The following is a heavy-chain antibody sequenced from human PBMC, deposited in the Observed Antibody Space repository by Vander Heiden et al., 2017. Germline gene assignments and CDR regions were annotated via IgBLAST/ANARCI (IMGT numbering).Heavy chain of an antibody. CDR1: GFTFSNAW. D-gene: IGHD1-26*01. V-gene: IGHV3-15*01. Sequence: EVKLVESGGGLVKPGGSLRLSCAASGFTFSNAWMSWVRQAPGKGLEWVGRIKSKTDGGTTDYAAPVKGRFTISRDDSKNTLYLQMNSLKTEDTAVYYCTTDTGIVGAYFDYWGQGTLVTVSS. CDR3: TTDTGIVGAYFDY. CDR2: IKSKTDGGTT. J-gene: IGHJ4*02.